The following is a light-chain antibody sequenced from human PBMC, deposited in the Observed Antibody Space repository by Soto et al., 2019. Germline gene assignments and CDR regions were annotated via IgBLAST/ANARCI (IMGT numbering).Light chain of an antibody. Sequence: DIHLVQSPSSLSASVGDRVTITCRATQTSSTYLNWYQQKPGKAPELLIYGASNLHTGVPARFSGGGSGTHFTLTISSLQPEDSATYFCQQIYSSPITFGQGTRLEV. CDR2: GAS. V-gene: IGKV1-39*01. CDR3: QQIYSSPIT. J-gene: IGKJ5*01. CDR1: QTSSTY.